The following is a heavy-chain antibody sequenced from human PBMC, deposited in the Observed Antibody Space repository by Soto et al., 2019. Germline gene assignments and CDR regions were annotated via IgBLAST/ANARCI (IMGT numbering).Heavy chain of an antibody. J-gene: IGHJ5*02. Sequence: WETLSLTCSVSGYSISDYYWSWVRQPAGEGLEWIGRIHASGSTISNPSLRSRVGLSVDTSKNQFSLKLNSLTAADTAMYYCAMFCYSSGWYPASDPLSQGTLVPCSS. CDR3: AMFCYSSGWYPASDP. CDR2: IHASGST. V-gene: IGHV4-4*07. D-gene: IGHD6-19*01. CDR1: GYSISDYY.